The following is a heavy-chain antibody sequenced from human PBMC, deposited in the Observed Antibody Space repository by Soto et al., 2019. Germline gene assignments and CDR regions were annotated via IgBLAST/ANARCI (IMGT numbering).Heavy chain of an antibody. CDR3: AKDRASYYNDGSGYYYFDN. CDR1: GYTFTTYG. Sequence: ASVKVSCKASGYTFTTYGISWVRQAPGQGLEWMGWISAYNGNTNYAQNFQGRVTMTADTSTTTAYMELRSLRSDDTAVYYCAKDRASYYNDGSGYYYFDNWGQGTLVTVSS. D-gene: IGHD3-22*01. CDR2: ISAYNGNT. V-gene: IGHV1-18*01. J-gene: IGHJ4*02.